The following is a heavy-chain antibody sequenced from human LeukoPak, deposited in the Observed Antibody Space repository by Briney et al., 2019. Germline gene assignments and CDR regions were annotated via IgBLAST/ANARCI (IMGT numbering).Heavy chain of an antibody. CDR3: AKDSGRFLPPNWFDP. V-gene: IGHV3-23*01. CDR1: GFTFTNYA. CDR2: ISGSGGST. Sequence: PRGSLRLSCAASGFTFTNYAMHWVRQAPGKGLEWVSVISGSGGSTYYADTVKGRFIISRDNSKNTLYLQMNSLRAEDTAVYHCAKDSGRFLPPNWFDPWGQGTLVTVSS. J-gene: IGHJ5*02. D-gene: IGHD3-3*01.